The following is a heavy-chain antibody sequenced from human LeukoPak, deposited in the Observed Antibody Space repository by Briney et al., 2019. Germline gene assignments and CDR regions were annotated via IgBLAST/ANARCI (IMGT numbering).Heavy chain of an antibody. CDR3: ARGGYIYGYGPYYYYMDV. CDR1: GYSISSGYY. D-gene: IGHD5-18*01. CDR2: IYYSGST. Sequence: PSETLSLTCTVSGYSISSGYYWGWIRQPPGKGLEWIGYIYYSGSTNYNPSLKSRVTISVDTSKNQLSLKLSSVTAADTAVYYCARGGYIYGYGPYYYYMDVWGKGPTVTVSS. J-gene: IGHJ6*03. V-gene: IGHV4-61*01.